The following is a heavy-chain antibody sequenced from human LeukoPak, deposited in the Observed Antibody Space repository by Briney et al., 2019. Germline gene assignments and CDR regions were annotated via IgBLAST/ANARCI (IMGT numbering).Heavy chain of an antibody. D-gene: IGHD2-2*01. CDR2: ISGSGGST. J-gene: IGHJ6*02. V-gene: IGHV3-23*01. CDR3: ALPAAPYYYYDMDV. Sequence: GGSLRLSCAASGFTFSSYAMSWVRQAPEKGLEWVLAISGSGGSTYYADSVKGRFTISRDNSKNTLYLQMNSLRAEDTAVYYCALPAAPYYYYDMDVWGQGTTVTVSS. CDR1: GFTFSSYA.